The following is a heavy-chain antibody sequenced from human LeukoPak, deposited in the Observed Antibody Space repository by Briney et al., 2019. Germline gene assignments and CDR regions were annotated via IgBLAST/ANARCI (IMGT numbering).Heavy chain of an antibody. V-gene: IGHV3-7*01. CDR3: ASHQPHYGDYAVYPFDY. CDR1: GFTFSSYW. CDR2: IKQDGSEK. Sequence: GGSLRLSCAASGFTFSSYWMSWVRQAPGKGLEWVANIKQDGSEKYYVDSVKGRFTISRDNAKNSLYLQMNSLRAEDTAVYYCASHQPHYGDYAVYPFDYWGQGTLVTVSS. D-gene: IGHD4-17*01. J-gene: IGHJ4*02.